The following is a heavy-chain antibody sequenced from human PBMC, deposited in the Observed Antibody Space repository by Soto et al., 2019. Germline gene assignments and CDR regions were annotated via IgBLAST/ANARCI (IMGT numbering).Heavy chain of an antibody. Sequence: EVQLVESGGGLVKPGGSMRLSCAASGFTFSSHSMNWVRQAPGKGLEWVSSITSSSSSIYYADSVKGRFTISRDNAKNSLFLKMNSLRAEDTAVYYCARSMSGFSYGKSDYWGQGALVIVSS. V-gene: IGHV3-21*01. D-gene: IGHD5-18*01. CDR1: GFTFSSHS. CDR3: ARSMSGFSYGKSDY. CDR2: ITSSSSSI. J-gene: IGHJ4*02.